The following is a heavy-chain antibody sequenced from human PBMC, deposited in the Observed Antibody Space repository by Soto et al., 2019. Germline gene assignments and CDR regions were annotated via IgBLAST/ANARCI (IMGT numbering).Heavy chain of an antibody. Sequence: EVQVLESGGGLVQPGGSLRLSCEASGFTFSTYAMSWLRQAPGKGLEWVSAVTSAHYTYYANSVRGRFTISRDNSKNTVYLQRNSLRAEDTAIYYCVRETPGIAVAGRSTCFDFWGQGALVAVSS. CDR2: VTSAHYT. D-gene: IGHD6-19*01. V-gene: IGHV3-23*01. CDR3: VRETPGIAVAGRSTCFDF. CDR1: GFTFSTYA. J-gene: IGHJ4*02.